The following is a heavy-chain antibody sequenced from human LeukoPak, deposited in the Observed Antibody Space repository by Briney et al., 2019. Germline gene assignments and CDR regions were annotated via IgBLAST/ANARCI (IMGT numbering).Heavy chain of an antibody. D-gene: IGHD1-7*01. J-gene: IGHJ4*02. CDR2: ISSSSSYI. CDR3: ARDHGVTGTTYDY. Sequence: PGGSQRLSCAAPGFTFSSYSMNWVRQAPGKRLEWVSSISSSSSYIYYADSVKGRFTISRDNAKNSLYLQMNSLRAEDTAVYYCARDHGVTGTTYDYWGQGTLVTVSS. CDR1: GFTFSSYS. V-gene: IGHV3-21*01.